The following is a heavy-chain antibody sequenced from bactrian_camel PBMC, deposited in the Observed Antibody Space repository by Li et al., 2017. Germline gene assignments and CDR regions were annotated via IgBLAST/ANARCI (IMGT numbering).Heavy chain of an antibody. V-gene: IGHV3S55*01. D-gene: IGHD5*01. CDR1: VDTIGRYC. CDR3: AGSEHRCWRGSGAIEAYGVQVRFGT. Sequence: VQLVESGGGSVQVGGSLRLSCVASVDTIGRYCMGWFRQIPDKEREGVADIDTDGSTTYADSLKGRFTISQDNAKNTLYLQMNSLKPEDAAMYYCAGSEHRCWRGSGAIEAYGVQVRFGTWGQGTQVTVS. CDR2: IDTDGST. J-gene: IGHJ6*01.